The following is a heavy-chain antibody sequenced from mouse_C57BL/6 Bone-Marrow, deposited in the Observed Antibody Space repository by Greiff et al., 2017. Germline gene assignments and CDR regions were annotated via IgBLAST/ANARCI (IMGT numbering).Heavy chain of an antibody. CDR2: IDPNSGGT. J-gene: IGHJ3*01. CDR1: GYTFTSYW. V-gene: IGHV1-72*01. Sequence: QVQLQQPGAELVKPGASVKLSCKASGYTFTSYWMHWVKQRPGRGLEWIGRIDPNSGGTKYNEKFKSKATLTVDKPSSTAYLQLSSLTSEDSAVYCCASGGTYFYCSRPFAYWGQGTLVTVSA. D-gene: IGHD1-1*01. CDR3: ASGGTYFYCSRPFAY.